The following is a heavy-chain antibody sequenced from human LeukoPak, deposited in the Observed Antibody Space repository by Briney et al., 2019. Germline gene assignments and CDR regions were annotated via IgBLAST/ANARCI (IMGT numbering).Heavy chain of an antibody. J-gene: IGHJ4*02. CDR2: ISGSGSIT. CDR3: ARDFGDPLTTVTNYYFDY. CDR1: GFTFSSYA. D-gene: IGHD4-17*01. V-gene: IGHV3-23*01. Sequence: GGSLRLSCAASGFTFSSYAMSWVRQAPGQGLEWVSTISGSGSITYYADSVKGRFTISRDNSKNTLYLQMNSLRAEDTAVYYCARDFGDPLTTVTNYYFDYWGQGTLVTVSS.